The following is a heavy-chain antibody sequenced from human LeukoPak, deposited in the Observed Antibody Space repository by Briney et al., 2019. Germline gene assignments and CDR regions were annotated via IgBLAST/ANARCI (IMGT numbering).Heavy chain of an antibody. CDR1: GGSFSGYY. CDR3: ARRSGTYWIGLSHFDY. D-gene: IGHD1-26*01. V-gene: IGHV4-34*01. Sequence: NPSETLSLTCAVYGGSFSGYYWSWIRQPPGKGLEWIGSIYYSGSTYYNPSLKSRVTISVDTSKNQFSLKLSSVTAADTAVYYCARRSGTYWIGLSHFDYWGQGTLVTVSS. J-gene: IGHJ4*02. CDR2: IYYSGST.